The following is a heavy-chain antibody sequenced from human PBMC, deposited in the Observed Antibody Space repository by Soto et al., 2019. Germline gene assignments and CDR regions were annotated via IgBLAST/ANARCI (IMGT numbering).Heavy chain of an antibody. CDR2: IWYDGSNK. V-gene: IGHV3-33*01. CDR1: GFTFSSYG. CDR3: ARDPRDCSSTSCYVDYFDY. D-gene: IGHD2-2*01. Sequence: PGGSLRLSCAASGFTFSSYGMHWVRQAPGKGLEWVAVIWYDGSNKYYADSVKGRFTISRDNSKNTLYLQMNSLRAEDTAVYYCARDPRDCSSTSCYVDYFDYWGQGTLVTVSS. J-gene: IGHJ4*02.